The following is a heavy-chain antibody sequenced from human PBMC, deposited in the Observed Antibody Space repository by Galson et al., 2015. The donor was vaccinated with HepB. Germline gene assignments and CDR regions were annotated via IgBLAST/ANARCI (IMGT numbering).Heavy chain of an antibody. CDR2: ISGNNGHT. CDR3: ARGVAGPAFDY. V-gene: IGHV1-18*04. CDR1: GYTFNNYN. D-gene: IGHD2-15*01. Sequence: SVKVSCKASGYTFNNYNMTWVRQAPGQGLGWVGGISGNNGHTNYTQTYQGRLTITTHTSTSTTYLELSSLRSDDTALYYCARGVAGPAFDYWGQGTLVTVSS. J-gene: IGHJ4*02.